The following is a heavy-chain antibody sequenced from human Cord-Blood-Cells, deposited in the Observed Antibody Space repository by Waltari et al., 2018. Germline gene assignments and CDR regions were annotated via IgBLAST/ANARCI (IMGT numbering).Heavy chain of an antibody. CDR3: ARGTAADIDY. V-gene: IGHV4-34*01. CDR2: INHSGST. D-gene: IGHD6-13*01. J-gene: IGHJ4*02. Sequence: QVQLQQWGAGLLKPSETLSLTCAVYGGSFSGYYWSWIRQPPGKGLEWIGEINHSGSTNYHPSLKSRVTISVDTSKNQFSLKLSSVTAADTAVYYCARGTAADIDYWGQGTLVTVSS. CDR1: GGSFSGYY.